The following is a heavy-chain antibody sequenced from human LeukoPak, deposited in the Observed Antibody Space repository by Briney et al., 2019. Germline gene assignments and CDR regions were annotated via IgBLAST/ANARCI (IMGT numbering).Heavy chain of an antibody. Sequence: LGRSLSLSRTASGFTFSSYGMHWVRHAPGKGLEGVVIISHDGNNKYYADSVKGRFTISRDNPKNTLYLQMNSVRAEDTGVYFCAKEYLSGFDPWGQGTLVTLSP. D-gene: IGHD1-14*01. CDR1: GFTFSSYG. CDR2: ISHDGNNK. CDR3: AKEYLSGFDP. J-gene: IGHJ5*02. V-gene: IGHV3-30*18.